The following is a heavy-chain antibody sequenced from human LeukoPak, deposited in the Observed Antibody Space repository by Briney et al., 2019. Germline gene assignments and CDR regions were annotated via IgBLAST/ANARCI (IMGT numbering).Heavy chain of an antibody. Sequence: ASVKVSCKASGYTFTDDYAHWVRQAPGQGFEWMGWINPNSGVTNYAQKFQGRVTMTRDMSISTAYMELSRLRSDDTAVYYCARSPDILTGENFDYWGQGTLVTVSS. CDR1: GYTFTDDY. D-gene: IGHD3-9*01. J-gene: IGHJ4*02. V-gene: IGHV1-2*02. CDR2: INPNSGVT. CDR3: ARSPDILTGENFDY.